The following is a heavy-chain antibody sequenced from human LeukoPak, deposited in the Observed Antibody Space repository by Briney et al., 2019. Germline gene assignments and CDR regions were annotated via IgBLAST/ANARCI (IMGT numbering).Heavy chain of an antibody. J-gene: IGHJ4*02. CDR2: ISSSSSYI. CDR3: ARENYYGSGSSPGEFDY. CDR1: GFTFSSYS. Sequence: PGGSLRLSCAASGFTFSSYSMNWVRQAPGKGLEWVSSISSSSSYIYYADSVKDRFTISRDNTKNSLYLQMHSLRVEDTAVYYCARENYYGSGSSPGEFDYWGQGTLVTVSS. V-gene: IGHV3-21*04. D-gene: IGHD3-10*01.